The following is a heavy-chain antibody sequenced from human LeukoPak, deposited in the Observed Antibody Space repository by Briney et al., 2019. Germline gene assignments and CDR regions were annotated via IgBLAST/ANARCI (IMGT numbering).Heavy chain of an antibody. J-gene: IGHJ4*02. CDR3: ARSPDILTGENFDY. Sequence: ASVKVSCKASGYTFSGYYMHWVRQAPGQGLEWMGWINPKSGGTNEAQKFHDRVTMTRDTSIRTAYMEVSRLRSDDTAVYYCARSPDILTGENFDYWGQGTLVAVSS. CDR2: INPKSGGT. V-gene: IGHV1-2*02. D-gene: IGHD3-9*01. CDR1: GYTFSGYY.